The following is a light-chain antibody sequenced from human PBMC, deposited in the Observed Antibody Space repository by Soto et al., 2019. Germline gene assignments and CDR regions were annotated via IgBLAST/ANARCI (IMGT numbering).Light chain of an antibody. CDR3: SSYTSSNSLV. V-gene: IGLV2-14*01. CDR2: EVS. CDR1: SSDIGVYND. J-gene: IGLJ2*01. Sequence: QSVLTQPASVSGSPGQSITISCTGTSSDIGVYNDVSWYQQHPGKAPKLMIYEVSNRPSGVSNRFSGSKSGNTASLTISGLQAEDEADYYCSSYTSSNSLVFGGGTKLTVL.